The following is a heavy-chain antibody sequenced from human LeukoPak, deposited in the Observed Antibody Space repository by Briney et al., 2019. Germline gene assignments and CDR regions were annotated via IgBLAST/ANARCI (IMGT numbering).Heavy chain of an antibody. V-gene: IGHV4-39*01. Sequence: PSETLSLTCTVSGGSISSNSYYWGWIRQPPGKGLEWIGNIYYTGRTYYSPPLKNRVTMSVDTSKNQFSLKLNSVTVADTAVYYCASPASSGNYAYWGQGTLVTVSS. CDR1: GGSISSNSYY. D-gene: IGHD1-26*01. J-gene: IGHJ4*02. CDR2: IYYTGRT. CDR3: ASPASSGNYAY.